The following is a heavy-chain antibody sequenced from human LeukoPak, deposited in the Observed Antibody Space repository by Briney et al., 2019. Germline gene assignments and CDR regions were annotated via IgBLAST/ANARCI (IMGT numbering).Heavy chain of an antibody. CDR1: GFTFSSYA. D-gene: IGHD2-21*02. Sequence: GGSLRLSCAASGFTFSSYAMHWVRQAPGKGLEWVAVISYDGSNKYYADSVKGRFTISRDNSKNTLYLQMNSLRAEDTAVYYCARSRYCGGDCSYDAFDIWGRGTMVTVSS. CDR3: ARSRYCGGDCSYDAFDI. J-gene: IGHJ3*02. CDR2: ISYDGSNK. V-gene: IGHV3-30*04.